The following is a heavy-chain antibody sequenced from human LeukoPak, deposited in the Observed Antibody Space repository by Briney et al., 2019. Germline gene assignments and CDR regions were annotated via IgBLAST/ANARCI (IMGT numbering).Heavy chain of an antibody. Sequence: SVKVSCKASGGTFSSYTISWVRQAPGQGLEWMGRIIPILGIANYAQKFQGRVTITADKSTSTAYMELSSLRAEDTAVYYCAAFYGSGKAAFDYWGQGTLVTVSS. V-gene: IGHV1-69*02. CDR1: GGTFSSYT. CDR2: IIPILGIA. D-gene: IGHD3-10*01. J-gene: IGHJ4*02. CDR3: AAFYGSGKAAFDY.